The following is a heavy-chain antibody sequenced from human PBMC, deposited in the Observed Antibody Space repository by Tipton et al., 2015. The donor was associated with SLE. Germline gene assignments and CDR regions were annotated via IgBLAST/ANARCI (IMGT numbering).Heavy chain of an antibody. CDR2: IYTSGST. V-gene: IGHV4-61*09. CDR3: ARVEGPTTATEYVQH. Sequence: TLSLTCTVSGGSISSGSYYWSWIRQPAGKGLEWIGHIYTSGSTNYNPSLKSRVTISVDTSKNQFSLKLSSVTAADTAVYYCARVEGPTTATEYVQHWGQGTLVTVSS. J-gene: IGHJ1*01. D-gene: IGHD4-17*01. CDR1: GGSISSGSYY.